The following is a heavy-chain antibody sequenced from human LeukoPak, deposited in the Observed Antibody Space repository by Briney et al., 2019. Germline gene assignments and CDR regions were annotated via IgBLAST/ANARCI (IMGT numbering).Heavy chain of an antibody. CDR1: GGTFTSYA. CDR2: IIPIFGTA. J-gene: IGHJ5*02. V-gene: IGHV1-69*06. CDR3: AHDSSGDFRFDP. D-gene: IGHD2-21*02. Sequence: GASVKVSCKASGGTFTSYAISWVRQAPGQGLEWMGGIIPIFGTANYAQKFQGRVTITADKSTSTAYMELSSLRSEDTAVYYCAHDSSGDFRFDPWGQGTLVTVSS.